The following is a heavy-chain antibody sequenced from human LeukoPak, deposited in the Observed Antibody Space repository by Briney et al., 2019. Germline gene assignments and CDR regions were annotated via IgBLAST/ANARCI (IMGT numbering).Heavy chain of an antibody. Sequence: SETLSLTCTVSRGSINNDYWSWIRQPPGKGLEWIGYIYYSGNNYNPSLKSRVTMSVDTSKNKFSLKLSPVTAADTAVYYCARGRKLDYWGQGTLVTVSS. CDR2: IYYSGN. CDR1: RGSINNDY. V-gene: IGHV4-59*01. J-gene: IGHJ4*02. D-gene: IGHD1-14*01. CDR3: ARGRKLDY.